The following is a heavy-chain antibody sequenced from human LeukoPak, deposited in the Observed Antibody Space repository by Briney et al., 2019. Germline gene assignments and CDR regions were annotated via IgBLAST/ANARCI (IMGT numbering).Heavy chain of an antibody. J-gene: IGHJ5*02. CDR2: IIPIFGTA. CDR3: ARGGYCSSTSCYARGDNWFDP. CDR1: GVTFSSYA. D-gene: IGHD2-2*01. Sequence: SVKVSCKASGVTFSSYAISWVRQAPGQGLEWMGGIIPIFGTANYAQKFQGRVTITADESTSTAYMELSSLRSEDTAVYYCARGGYCSSTSCYARGDNWFDPWGQGTLVTVSS. V-gene: IGHV1-69*13.